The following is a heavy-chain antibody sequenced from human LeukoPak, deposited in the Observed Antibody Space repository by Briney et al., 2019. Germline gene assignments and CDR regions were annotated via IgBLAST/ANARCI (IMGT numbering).Heavy chain of an antibody. CDR1: GFTFSSYG. V-gene: IGHV3-30*18. J-gene: IGHJ4*02. Sequence: GGSLRLSCAASGFTFSSYGMHWVRQASGKGLEWVAVISYDGSNKYYADSVKGRFTISRDNSKNTLYLQMNSLGAEDTAVYYCAKLVLTTVTNADYWGQGTLVTVSS. CDR2: ISYDGSNK. CDR3: AKLVLTTVTNADY. D-gene: IGHD4-17*01.